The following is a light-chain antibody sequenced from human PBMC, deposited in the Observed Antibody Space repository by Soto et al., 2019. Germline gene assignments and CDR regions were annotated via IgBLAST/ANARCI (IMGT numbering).Light chain of an antibody. Sequence: QSVLTQPASVSGSPGQTITISCTGTSSDVGADDDVSWYQQHPGKAPKLMIHDVSNRPSGVSDRFSGSKSGNTASLTISGLQADDEADYYCSSHTSSTLVIFGGGTKLTVL. V-gene: IGLV2-14*03. CDR3: SSHTSSTLVI. J-gene: IGLJ2*01. CDR2: DVS. CDR1: SSDVGADDD.